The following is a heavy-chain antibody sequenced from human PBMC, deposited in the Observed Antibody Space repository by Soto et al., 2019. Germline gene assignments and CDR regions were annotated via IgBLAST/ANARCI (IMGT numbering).Heavy chain of an antibody. V-gene: IGHV4-59*08. Sequence: SETLSLTCTVSGGSISSYYWSWIRQPPGKGLEWIGYIYYSGSTNYHPSLKSRVTISVDTSKNQFSLKLSSVTAADTAVYYCATYGSGSYNWFDPWGQGTLVTVSS. CDR3: ATYGSGSYNWFDP. D-gene: IGHD3-10*01. CDR1: GGSISSYY. J-gene: IGHJ5*02. CDR2: IYYSGST.